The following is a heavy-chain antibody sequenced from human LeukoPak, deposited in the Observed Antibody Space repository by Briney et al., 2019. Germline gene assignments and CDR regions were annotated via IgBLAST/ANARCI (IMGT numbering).Heavy chain of an antibody. V-gene: IGHV3-23*01. J-gene: IGHJ3*02. CDR2: ISGSGGST. CDR3: AKDEPPYGSGSYLDAFDI. Sequence: QPGGSLRLSCAASGFTFSSYAMSWVRQAPGKGLEWVSAISGSGGSTYYADSVKGRFTISRDNSKNTLYLQMNSLRAEDTAVYNCAKDEPPYGSGSYLDAFDIWGQGTMVTVSS. D-gene: IGHD3-10*01. CDR1: GFTFSSYA.